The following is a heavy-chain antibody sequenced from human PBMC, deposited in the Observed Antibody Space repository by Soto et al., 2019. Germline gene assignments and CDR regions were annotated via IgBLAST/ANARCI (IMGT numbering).Heavy chain of an antibody. D-gene: IGHD3-10*01. CDR2: INPNSGGT. CDR1: GYAFTGYY. V-gene: IGHV1-2*04. J-gene: IGHJ6*02. CDR3: AFYSKGTGTYRDVMDF. Sequence: ASVKVTCKASGYAFTGYYMQWVRQAPGQGLEWMGWINPNSGGTNYAQKFQGWVTMTRDTPISTAYIELSRLRSDDTAVYYCAFYSKGTGTYRDVMDFWGRGTSVTVSS.